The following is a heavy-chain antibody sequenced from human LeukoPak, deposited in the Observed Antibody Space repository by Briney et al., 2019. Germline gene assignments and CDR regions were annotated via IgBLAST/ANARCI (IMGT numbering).Heavy chain of an antibody. CDR1: GGTFSTYA. CDR3: ARGDPSGYYKQDGFLDY. CDR2: IIPVLDIA. D-gene: IGHD3-22*01. V-gene: IGHV1-69*04. J-gene: IGHJ4*02. Sequence: SVKVSCKASGGTFSTYAISWVRQAPGQGLEWMGRIIPVLDIANYAQTFQGRVTITADKFTSTAYMELSSLRSEDTAVYYCARGDPSGYYKQDGFLDYWGQGTLVTVSS.